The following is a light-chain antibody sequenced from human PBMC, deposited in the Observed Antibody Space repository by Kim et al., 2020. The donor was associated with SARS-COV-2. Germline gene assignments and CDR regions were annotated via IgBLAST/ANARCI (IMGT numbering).Light chain of an antibody. Sequence: QSALTQPASVSGSPGQSITISCTGTSSDVGGYNYVSWYQQHPGKVPKLMIYTVSNRPSGVSDRFSGSKSGNMASLTISGLQAEDEAEYYCSSYTSSYTVVFGGGTQLTVL. CDR1: SSDVGGYNY. J-gene: IGLJ2*01. CDR3: SSYTSSYTVV. CDR2: TVS. V-gene: IGLV2-14*03.